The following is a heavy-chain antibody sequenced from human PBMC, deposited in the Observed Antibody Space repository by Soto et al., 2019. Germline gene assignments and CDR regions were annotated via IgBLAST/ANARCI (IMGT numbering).Heavy chain of an antibody. Sequence: QITLKESGPPLVKPTQTLTLTCSFSGFSLSTSGVGVGWIRQPPGKALEWLALIYWDDDKRYSPSLKSRLTVTKDTAKNQVVLTMTNMDPVDTATYYCAHSPPPTVTTSAEYFQHWGQGTLVTVSS. J-gene: IGHJ1*01. CDR3: AHSPPPTVTTSAEYFQH. V-gene: IGHV2-5*02. D-gene: IGHD4-17*01. CDR1: GFSLSTSGVG. CDR2: IYWDDDK.